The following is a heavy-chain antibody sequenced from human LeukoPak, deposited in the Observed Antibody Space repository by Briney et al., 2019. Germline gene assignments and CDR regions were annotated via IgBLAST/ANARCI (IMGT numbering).Heavy chain of an antibody. CDR1: GGSISSYY. V-gene: IGHV4-59*08. J-gene: IGHJ5*02. D-gene: IGHD6-19*01. CDR2: IYYSGST. CDR3: ARGSYASGWDWFDP. Sequence: SETLSLTCTVSGGSISSYYWSWIRQPPGKGLEWIGYIYYSGSTNYNPSLKSRVTISVDTSKNQFSLKLSSVTAADTAVYYCARGSYASGWDWFDPWGQGTLVTVSS.